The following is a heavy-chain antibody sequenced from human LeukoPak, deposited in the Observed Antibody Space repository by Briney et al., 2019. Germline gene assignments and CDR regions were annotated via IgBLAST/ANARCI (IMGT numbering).Heavy chain of an antibody. CDR3: ARAVGVVPAADNYYYYMDV. CDR1: GGTFTGYA. Sequence: GAPVKVSCKASGGTFTGYAISWVRQAPGQGLEWRGGIIPIFGTANYALKFQGRVTITADESTRTAYMEMSSVRSEDTAVYYCARAVGVVPAADNYYYYMDVWGKGTTVTVSS. CDR2: IIPIFGTA. J-gene: IGHJ6*03. V-gene: IGHV1-69*13. D-gene: IGHD2-2*01.